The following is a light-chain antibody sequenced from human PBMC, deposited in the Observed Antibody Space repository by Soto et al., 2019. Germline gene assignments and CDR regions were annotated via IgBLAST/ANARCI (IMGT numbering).Light chain of an antibody. J-gene: IGKJ5*01. CDR3: QQYNKWPLIT. CDR1: QSVLYSSNNKNY. V-gene: IGKV4-1*01. Sequence: DIVMTQSPDSLAVSLGERATINCKSSQSVLYSSNNKNYLAWYQQKPGQPPKLLIYWASTRESGVPDRFSGSGSGTEFTLTISSLQSEDFALYYCQQYNKWPLITFGQGTRLEIK. CDR2: WAS.